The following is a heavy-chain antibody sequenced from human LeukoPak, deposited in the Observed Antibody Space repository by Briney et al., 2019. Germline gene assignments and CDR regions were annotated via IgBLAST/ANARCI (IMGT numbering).Heavy chain of an antibody. CDR3: ARTVVSGAFDI. V-gene: IGHV3-23*01. CDR1: GFTFSSYV. J-gene: IGHJ3*02. CDR2: IRGSGDST. Sequence: QPGGSLRLSCAASGFTFSSYVMSWIRQAPGKGLEWVSSIRGSGDSTYYADSVRGRFSISRDNSKSTLYLQMDSLRAEDTAVYYCARTVVSGAFDIWGQGTMVTVSS. D-gene: IGHD4-23*01.